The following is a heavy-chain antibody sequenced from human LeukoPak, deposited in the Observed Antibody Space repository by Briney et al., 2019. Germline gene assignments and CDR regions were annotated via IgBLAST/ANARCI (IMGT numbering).Heavy chain of an antibody. J-gene: IGHJ5*02. CDR1: GFTVSNNW. V-gene: IGHV3-7*01. D-gene: IGHD2-21*01. Sequence: GGSLRLSCTASGFTVSNNWMTWVRQAPGKGLEWVANINQDGSQKVYVDSVKGRFTISRDNAKNSLFLQMNSLRAEDTAMYYCTRDQLQGGRAPWGQGTLVTVSS. CDR2: INQDGSQK. CDR3: TRDQLQGGRAP.